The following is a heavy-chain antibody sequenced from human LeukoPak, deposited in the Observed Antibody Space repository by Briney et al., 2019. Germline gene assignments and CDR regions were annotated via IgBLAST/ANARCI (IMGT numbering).Heavy chain of an antibody. CDR2: ISGSGGST. V-gene: IGHV3-23*01. J-gene: IGHJ4*02. CDR1: GFTFSSYA. D-gene: IGHD3-10*01. Sequence: PGGSLRLSCAASGFTFSSYATSWVRQAPGKGLEWVSAISGSGGSTYYADSVKGRFTISRDNSKNTLYLQMNSLRAEDTAVYYCAKGQPPYYYGSGSYDYWGQGTLVTVSS. CDR3: AKGQPPYYYGSGSYDY.